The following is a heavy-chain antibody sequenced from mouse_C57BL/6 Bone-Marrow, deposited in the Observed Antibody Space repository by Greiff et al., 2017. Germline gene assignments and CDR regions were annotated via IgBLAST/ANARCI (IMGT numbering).Heavy chain of an antibody. V-gene: IGHV14-2*01. CDR2: IDPEDGET. D-gene: IGHD2-4*01. CDR3: AHCDYGGAWLAY. J-gene: IGHJ3*01. CDR1: GFNIKDYY. Sequence: VQLQQPGAELVKPGASVKLSCTASGFNIKDYYMHWVKQRTEQGLEWIGRIDPEDGETKYAPKFPGKATLTADTSSNTAYLQLSSLTSEDTAVYYCAHCDYGGAWLAYWGQGTLVTVSA.